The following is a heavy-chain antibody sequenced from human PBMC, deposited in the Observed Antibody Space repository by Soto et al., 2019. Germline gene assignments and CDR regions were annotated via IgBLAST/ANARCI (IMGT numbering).Heavy chain of an antibody. CDR3: ASGDGDNNAFDI. CDR1: AGTISTYA. Sequence: VLLVQSGAEVKQPGSSVKVSCKASAGTISTYAITWLRQAPGQGLEWVGGLIPIFRTPNYAQNLQGRDTITADESTSTAYMELSNLRSEETAVYYCASGDGDNNAFDIWGQGTVVTVSS. V-gene: IGHV1-69*12. D-gene: IGHD1-20*01. CDR2: LIPIFRTP. J-gene: IGHJ3*02.